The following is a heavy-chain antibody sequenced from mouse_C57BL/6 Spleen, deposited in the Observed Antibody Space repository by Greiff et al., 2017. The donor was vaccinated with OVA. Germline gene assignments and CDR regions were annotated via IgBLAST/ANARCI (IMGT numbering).Heavy chain of an antibody. Sequence: QVQLKQSGAELMKPGASVKLSCKATGYTFTGYWIEWVKQRPGHGLEWIGEILPGSGSTNYNEKFKGKATFTADTSSNTAYMQLSSLTTEDSAIYYCARSPSYDGYYGRFAYWGQGTLVTVSA. V-gene: IGHV1-9*01. D-gene: IGHD2-3*01. CDR1: GYTFTGYW. CDR2: ILPGSGST. J-gene: IGHJ3*01. CDR3: ARSPSYDGYYGRFAY.